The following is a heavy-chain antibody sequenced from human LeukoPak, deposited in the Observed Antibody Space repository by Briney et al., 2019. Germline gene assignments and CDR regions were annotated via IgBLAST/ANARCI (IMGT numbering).Heavy chain of an antibody. J-gene: IGHJ4*02. D-gene: IGHD4-17*01. CDR3: AKGHTDYGTGFDL. Sequence: PGGSLRLSCAASGFTFSSFAMSWVRQAPGKGLESVSLISGTGASTYYADSVKGRFTISRDNSKNTLYLQMSSLGAEDTAVYYCAKGHTDYGTGFDLWGQGTLVTVSS. CDR1: GFTFSSFA. V-gene: IGHV3-23*01. CDR2: ISGTGAST.